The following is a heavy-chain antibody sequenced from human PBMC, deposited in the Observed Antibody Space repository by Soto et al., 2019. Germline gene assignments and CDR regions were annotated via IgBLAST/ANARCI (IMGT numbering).Heavy chain of an antibody. V-gene: IGHV1-69*06. CDR3: ARVYRVYSSSPSGYNWFDP. D-gene: IGHD6-13*01. CDR2: IIPIFGTA. J-gene: IGHJ5*02. CDR1: GGTFSSYA. Sequence: SVKVSCKASGGTFSSYAISWVRQAPGQGLEWMGGIIPIFGTANYAQKFQGRVTITADKSTSTAYMELSSLRSEDTAVYYCARVYRVYSSSPSGYNWFDPWGQGTLVTVSS.